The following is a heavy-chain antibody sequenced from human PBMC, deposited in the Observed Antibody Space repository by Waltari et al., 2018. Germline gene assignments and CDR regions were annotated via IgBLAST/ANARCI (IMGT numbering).Heavy chain of an antibody. J-gene: IGHJ4*01. D-gene: IGHD2-21*01. V-gene: IGHV3-23*03. CDR3: AKDRGPCGGDCFHFDY. CDR1: GFPFSISA. Sequence: EVHLLELGVVLIHPGGSLRLSFAAPGFPFSISALVWVRQVPGKGLECVSVFYVGGSDTYYADSVKGRFTISRDNSKNTLYLQMNSLRAEDTAVYYCAKDRGPCGGDCFHFDYWGHGTLVTVSS. CDR2: FYVGGSDT.